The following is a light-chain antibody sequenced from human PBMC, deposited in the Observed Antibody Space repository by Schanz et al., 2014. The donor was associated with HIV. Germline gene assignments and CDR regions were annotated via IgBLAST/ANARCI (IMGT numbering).Light chain of an antibody. CDR3: CSYAGSTTFYV. CDR1: SSDIGSYYY. Sequence: QSALTQPASVSGSPGQSITISCTGSSSDIGSYYYVSWYQQYSGKAPKLMIHDVSNRPSGVSDRFSGSKSGNTASLTISGLQAEDEADYYCCSYAGSTTFYVFATGTKLTVL. CDR2: DVS. J-gene: IGLJ1*01. V-gene: IGLV2-23*02.